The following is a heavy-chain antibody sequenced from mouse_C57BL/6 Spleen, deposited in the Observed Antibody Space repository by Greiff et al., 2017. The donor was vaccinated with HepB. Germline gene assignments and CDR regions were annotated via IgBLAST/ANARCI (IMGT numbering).Heavy chain of an antibody. V-gene: IGHV1-82*01. J-gene: IGHJ1*03. Sequence: VKLMESGPELVKPGASVKISCKASGYAFSSSWMNWVKQRPGKGLEWIGRIYPGDGDTNYNGKFKGKATLTADKSSSTAYMQLSSLTSEDSAVYFCAREDVGYFDVWGTGTTVTVSS. CDR1: GYAFSSSW. CDR2: IYPGDGDT. CDR3: AREDVGYFDV.